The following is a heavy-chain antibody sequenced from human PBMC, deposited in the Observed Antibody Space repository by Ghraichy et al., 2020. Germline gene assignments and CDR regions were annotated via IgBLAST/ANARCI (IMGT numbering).Heavy chain of an antibody. CDR2: INPNSGGT. V-gene: IGHV1-2*02. CDR3: ARDIYYYDSSGYSWYYHYYMDV. Sequence: ASVKVSCKASGYTLTGYYMHWVRQAPGQGLEWMGWINPNSGGTNYAQKFQGRVTMTRDTSISTAYMELSRLRSDDTAVYSCARDIYYYDSSGYSWYYHYYMDVWGKGTTVTVSS. CDR1: GYTLTGYY. J-gene: IGHJ6*03. D-gene: IGHD3-22*01.